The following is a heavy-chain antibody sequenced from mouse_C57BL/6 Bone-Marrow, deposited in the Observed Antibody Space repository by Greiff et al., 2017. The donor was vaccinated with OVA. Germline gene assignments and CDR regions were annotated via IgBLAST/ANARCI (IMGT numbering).Heavy chain of an antibody. D-gene: IGHD1-1*01. CDR2: ISSGSSTI. CDR1: GFTFSDYG. V-gene: IGHV5-17*01. CDR3: ARDAFSTTVVGYFDV. Sequence: EVMLVESGGGLVKPGGSLKLSCAASGFTFSDYGMHWVRQAPEKGLEWVAYISSGSSTIYYADTVKGRFTISRDNAKNTLFLQMTSLRSEDTAMYYCARDAFSTTVVGYFDVWGTGTTVTVSS. J-gene: IGHJ1*03.